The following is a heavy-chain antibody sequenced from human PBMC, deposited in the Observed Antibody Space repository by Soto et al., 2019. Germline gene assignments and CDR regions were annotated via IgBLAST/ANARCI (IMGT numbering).Heavy chain of an antibody. V-gene: IGHV3-33*01. Sequence: QEQLVESGGVVVQPGTSMRLSCAASGLTFSNYGMHWVRQAPGKGLEWVAVLWYDGVTKFYADSVQGRFSISRDNSKNTRYLQMDSLRAEDTAVYFCATVDYYYGSALWGQGTLVTVSP. J-gene: IGHJ4*02. D-gene: IGHD3-10*01. CDR2: LWYDGVTK. CDR1: GLTFSNYG. CDR3: ATVDYYYGSAL.